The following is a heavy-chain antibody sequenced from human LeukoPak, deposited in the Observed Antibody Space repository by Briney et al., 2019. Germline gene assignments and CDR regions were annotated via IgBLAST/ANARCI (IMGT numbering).Heavy chain of an antibody. Sequence: GGSLRLSCAASGFTFSSYGMHWVRQAPGKGLEWVTVIASDGSAQYYTDSVKGRFTTSRDNSKNMLYLQMDSLRTEDTAVYYCARGASVTNWCFDLWGRGPLVSVPS. CDR1: GFTFSSYG. D-gene: IGHD2-2*01. CDR2: IASDGSAQ. CDR3: ARGASVTNWCFDL. V-gene: IGHV3-30*03. J-gene: IGHJ2*01.